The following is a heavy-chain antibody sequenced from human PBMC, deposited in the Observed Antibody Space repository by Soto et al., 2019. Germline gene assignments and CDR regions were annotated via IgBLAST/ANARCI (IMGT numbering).Heavy chain of an antibody. D-gene: IGHD2-2*01. CDR3: ARSQGSSTSLEIYYYYYYGMDV. CDR2: IIHISDTT. CDR1: GGTFRSYA. J-gene: IGHJ6*02. V-gene: IGHV1-69*01. Sequence: QVQLVQSGAEVKKPGSSVKVSCKASGGTFRSYAISWVRQAPGQGLERMGGIIHISDTTNYAQKFQGRVTITADESTSTAYMELSSLRSEDTAVYYCARSQGSSTSLEIYYYYYYGMDVWGQGTTVTVSS.